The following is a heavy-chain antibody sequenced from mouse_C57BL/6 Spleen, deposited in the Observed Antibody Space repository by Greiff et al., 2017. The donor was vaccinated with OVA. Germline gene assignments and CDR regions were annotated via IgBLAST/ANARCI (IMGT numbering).Heavy chain of an antibody. CDR2: IYPSDSET. CDR1: GYTFTSYW. CDR3: AREGAYGNSWFAY. D-gene: IGHD2-1*01. J-gene: IGHJ3*01. Sequence: VQLQQPGAELVRPGSSVKLSCKASGYTFTSYWMDWVKQRPGQGLEWIGNIYPSDSETHYNQKFKDKATLTVDKSSSTAYMQLSSLTSEDSAVYYCAREGAYGNSWFAYWGQGTLVTVSA. V-gene: IGHV1-61*01.